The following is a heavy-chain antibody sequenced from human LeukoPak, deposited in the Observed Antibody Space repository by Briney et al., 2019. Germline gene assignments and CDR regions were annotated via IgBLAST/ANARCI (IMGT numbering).Heavy chain of an antibody. V-gene: IGHV1-2*02. J-gene: IGHJ4*02. Sequence: ASVKLSYQSSGCAFTGYYMRWVRQGPGQGLEWVGWIDPNSGDTNYAQKFQARVTMTRDTSISTAYMELSRLRSGDTAVYYCAREVRGDYYDSGYYFDYWGQGTLVTVSS. D-gene: IGHD3-10*01. CDR2: IDPNSGDT. CDR3: AREVRGDYYDSGYYFDY. CDR1: GCAFTGYY.